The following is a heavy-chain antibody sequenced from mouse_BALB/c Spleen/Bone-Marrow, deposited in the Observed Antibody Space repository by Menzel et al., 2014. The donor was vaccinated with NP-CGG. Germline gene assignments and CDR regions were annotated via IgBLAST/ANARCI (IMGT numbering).Heavy chain of an antibody. CDR1: GYTFSSYW. J-gene: IGHJ1*01. D-gene: IGHD1-1*01. CDR3: AREDGLWYFDV. Sequence: QVQLQQSGVELMKPGASVKISCKATGYTFSSYWIERVKQRPGHGLEWIGEILPGSGSTNYNEKFKGKATFTADTSSNTAYMQLSSLTSEDSAVYYCAREDGLWYFDVWGAGTTVTVSS. CDR2: ILPGSGST. V-gene: IGHV1-9*01.